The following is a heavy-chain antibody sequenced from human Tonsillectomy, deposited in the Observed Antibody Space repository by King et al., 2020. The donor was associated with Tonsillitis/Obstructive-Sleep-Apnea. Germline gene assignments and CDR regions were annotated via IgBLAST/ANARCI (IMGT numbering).Heavy chain of an antibody. CDR3: TGGGNVFWRNWFYP. D-gene: IGHD3-3*01. CDR1: GFTFGDYA. CDR2: IRSKAYGGTT. V-gene: IGHV3-49*05. Sequence: QLVQSGGGLVKPGRSLRLSCTASGFTFGDYAMSWFRQAPGKGLEWVGFIRSKAYGGTTDYAAFVKGRFTISRDDPKSIAYLQMNSLKNEDTAVYYCTGGGNVFWRNWFYPWGQGTLVSVAS. J-gene: IGHJ5*02.